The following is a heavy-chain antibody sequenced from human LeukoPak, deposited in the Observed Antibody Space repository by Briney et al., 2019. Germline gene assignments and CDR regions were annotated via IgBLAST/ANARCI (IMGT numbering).Heavy chain of an antibody. CDR3: ARHVPPRGARVDY. D-gene: IGHD3-10*01. CDR1: GGSISSSSYY. Sequence: SETLSLTCTVSGGSISSSSYYWGWIRQPPGKGLEWIGSIYYSGSTYYNPSLKGRVTISVDTSKNQFSLKLSSVTAADTAVYYCARHVPPRGARVDYWGQGTLVTVSS. CDR2: IYYSGST. V-gene: IGHV4-39*01. J-gene: IGHJ4*02.